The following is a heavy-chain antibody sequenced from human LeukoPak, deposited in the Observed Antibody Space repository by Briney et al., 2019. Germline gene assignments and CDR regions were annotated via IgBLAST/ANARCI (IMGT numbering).Heavy chain of an antibody. CDR1: GFSVSSKY. D-gene: IGHD5-18*01. CDR3: AKEGYSYGFSAFDI. CDR2: ISGSGGST. J-gene: IGHJ3*02. V-gene: IGHV3-23*01. Sequence: EFGGSLRLSCAASGFSVSSKYMSWVRQAPGKGLEWVSAISGSGGSTYYADSVKGGFTISRDNSKNTLYLQMNSLRAEDTAVYYCAKEGYSYGFSAFDIWGQGTMVTVSS.